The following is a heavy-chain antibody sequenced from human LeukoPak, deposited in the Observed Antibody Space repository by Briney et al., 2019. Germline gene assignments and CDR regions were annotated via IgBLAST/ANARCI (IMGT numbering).Heavy chain of an antibody. J-gene: IGHJ4*02. CDR2: ISAYNGNT. CDR1: GYTFTSYG. D-gene: IGHD3-22*01. CDR3: ARVLDYYDSSGYFDY. V-gene: IGHV1-18*01. Sequence: ASVTVSCTASGYTFTSYGISWVRQAPGQGLEWMGWISAYNGNTNYAQKLQGRVTMTTDTSTSTAYMELRSLRSDDTAVYYCARVLDYYDSSGYFDYRGQGTLVTVSS.